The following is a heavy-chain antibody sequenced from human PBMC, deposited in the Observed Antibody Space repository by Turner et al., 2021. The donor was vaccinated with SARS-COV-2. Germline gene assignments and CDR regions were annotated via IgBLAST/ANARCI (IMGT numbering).Heavy chain of an antibody. D-gene: IGHD3-3*01. V-gene: IGHV4-39*01. CDR1: GGSISSSSYY. CDR2: IDYSGST. Sequence: QLQLQESGQGLLKPSETLSITCTVSGGSISSSSYYWGWIRQPPGKGLEWIGSIDYSGSTSYNPSLKSRVTISVDTSKNQFSLKLSSVTAADTAVYYCASPSVDFWSGSYYGMDVWGQGTTVTVSS. CDR3: ASPSVDFWSGSYYGMDV. J-gene: IGHJ6*02.